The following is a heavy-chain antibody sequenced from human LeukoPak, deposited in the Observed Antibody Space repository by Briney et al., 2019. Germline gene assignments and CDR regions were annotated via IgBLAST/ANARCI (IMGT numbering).Heavy chain of an antibody. CDR2: TYYRSTWYN. V-gene: IGHV6-1*01. CDR3: ARDGSYFDA. CDR1: GGYFTSSSAA. J-gene: IGHJ4*02. Sequence: SQTLSLTCDISGGYFTSSSAALNWIRQSPSRGLEWLGRTYYRSTWYNDFAASVKSPININPDTSKNQFSLQLNSVTPEDTAVSYCARDGSYFDAWGQGTLVTVSP.